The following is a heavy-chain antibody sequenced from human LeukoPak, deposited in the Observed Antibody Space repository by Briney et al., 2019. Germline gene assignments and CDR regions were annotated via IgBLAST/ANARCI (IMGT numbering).Heavy chain of an antibody. D-gene: IGHD3-3*01. V-gene: IGHV3-48*04. CDR3: ARDFWSGYYTED. Sequence: GSLRLSCEFSGIIFSTYSMNLVRQAPGKGLEWSSYISCSSSGSTSIIHYAAYVKGRFTISRDNAKPSLHLQMDSLSAEATALYYCARDFWSGYYTEDWGQGALVIVSS. CDR1: GIIFSTYS. J-gene: IGHJ4*02. CDR2: ISCSSSGSTSII.